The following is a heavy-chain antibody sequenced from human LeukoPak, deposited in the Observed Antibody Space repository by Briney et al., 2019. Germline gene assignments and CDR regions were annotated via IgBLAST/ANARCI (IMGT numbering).Heavy chain of an antibody. Sequence: GGSLRLSCAASGFTFDDYAMHWVRQAPGKGLEWVSGISWNSGSIGYADSVKGRFTISRDNAKNSLYLQMNSLRVEDTAVYYCARPAVAGLRAGGYDYWGQGTLVTVSS. CDR2: ISWNSGSI. V-gene: IGHV3-9*01. D-gene: IGHD6-19*01. CDR3: ARPAVAGLRAGGYDY. J-gene: IGHJ4*02. CDR1: GFTFDDYA.